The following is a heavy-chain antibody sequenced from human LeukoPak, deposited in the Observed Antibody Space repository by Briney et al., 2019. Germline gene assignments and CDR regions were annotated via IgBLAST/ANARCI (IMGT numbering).Heavy chain of an antibody. CDR2: INPSGGST. CDR1: GYTFTSYY. Sequence: ASVNVSCKACGYTFTSYYMHWVRQAPGQGLEWMGIINPSGGSTSYAQKFQGRVTMTRDMSTSTVYMELSSLRSEDTDVYSCARSFRGIAADYFDYWGQGTLVTVSS. D-gene: IGHD6-13*01. CDR3: ARSFRGIAADYFDY. V-gene: IGHV1-46*01. J-gene: IGHJ4*02.